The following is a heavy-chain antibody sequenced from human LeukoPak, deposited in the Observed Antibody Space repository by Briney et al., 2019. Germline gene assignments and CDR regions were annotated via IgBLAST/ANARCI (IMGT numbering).Heavy chain of an antibody. Sequence: SETLSLTYTVSGGSISSSSYYWGWIRQPPGKGLEWIGEINHSGSTNYNPSLKSRVTISVDTSKNQFSLKLSSVTAADTAVYYCARGESGSSSWYYGGWFDPWGQGTLVTVSS. V-gene: IGHV4-39*07. J-gene: IGHJ5*02. D-gene: IGHD6-13*01. CDR2: INHSGST. CDR1: GGSISSSSYY. CDR3: ARGESGSSSWYYGGWFDP.